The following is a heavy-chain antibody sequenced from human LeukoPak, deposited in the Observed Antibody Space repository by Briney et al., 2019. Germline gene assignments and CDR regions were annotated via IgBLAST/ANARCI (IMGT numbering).Heavy chain of an antibody. CDR1: GFTFSSYG. CDR2: ITYDGSNK. Sequence: GRSLRLSCAASGFTFSSYGMHWVRQAPGKGLEWVAVITYDGSNKYYADSVKGRFTISRDNSKNTLYLRMNSLRAEDTAVYYCAKDPAATRDAFDIWGQGTMVTVSS. J-gene: IGHJ3*02. V-gene: IGHV3-30*18. D-gene: IGHD2-2*01. CDR3: AKDPAATRDAFDI.